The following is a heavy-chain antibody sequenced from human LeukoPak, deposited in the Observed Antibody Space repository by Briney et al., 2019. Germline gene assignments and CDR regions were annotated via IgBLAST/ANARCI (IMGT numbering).Heavy chain of an antibody. CDR3: ARAVGDSGYGRYFDY. Sequence: SETLSLTCTVSGGSISSYYWSWIRQPPGKGLEWIGNVYHTGRTNYNPSLKSRVTISVDTSKNQFSLRLSSVTAADTAVYYCARAVGDSGYGRYFDYWGQGTLVAVSS. J-gene: IGHJ4*02. CDR1: GGSISSYY. D-gene: IGHD5-12*01. V-gene: IGHV4-59*01. CDR2: VYHTGRT.